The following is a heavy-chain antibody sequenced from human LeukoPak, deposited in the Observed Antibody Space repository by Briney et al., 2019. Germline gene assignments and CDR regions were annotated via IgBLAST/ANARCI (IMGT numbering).Heavy chain of an antibody. J-gene: IGHJ3*02. V-gene: IGHV3-74*01. Sequence: PGGSLRLSCAASGFTFSTHWMHWVRQAPGKGLVWVSRINSDGSNTSYADSVKGRFTISRDNAKNTLYLQMNSLRAEDTAVYYCARDIVEDDAFDIWGQGTMVTVSS. D-gene: IGHD3-22*01. CDR1: GFTFSTHW. CDR2: INSDGSNT. CDR3: ARDIVEDDAFDI.